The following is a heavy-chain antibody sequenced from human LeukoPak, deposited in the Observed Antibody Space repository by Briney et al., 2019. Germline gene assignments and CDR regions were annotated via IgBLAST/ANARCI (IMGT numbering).Heavy chain of an antibody. D-gene: IGHD3-3*01. V-gene: IGHV3-23*01. J-gene: IGHJ4*02. CDR2: ISGSGGST. Sequence: GGSLRLSCVASGFIFDNYALSWVRQAPGKGLEWVSAISGSGGSTYYADSVKGRFTISRDNSKNTLYLQMNSLRAEDTAVYYCAKDPGYDFWSGYTFDYWGQGTLVTVSS. CDR1: GFIFDNYA. CDR3: AKDPGYDFWSGYTFDY.